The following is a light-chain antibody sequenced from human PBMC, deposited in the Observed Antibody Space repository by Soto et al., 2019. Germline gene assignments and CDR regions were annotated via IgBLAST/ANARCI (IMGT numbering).Light chain of an antibody. CDR2: GAS. J-gene: IGKJ3*01. CDR3: QQYNSWPLT. CDR1: QSVSSN. V-gene: IGKV3-15*01. Sequence: EIVMTQSPATLSVSPGERATLSCRASQSVSSNLAWYQQKPGQAPRLLIYGASTRATGIPARFSGSGSGTEFPLTISSLQSEDFAVYYCQQYNSWPLTFGPGTKVDIK.